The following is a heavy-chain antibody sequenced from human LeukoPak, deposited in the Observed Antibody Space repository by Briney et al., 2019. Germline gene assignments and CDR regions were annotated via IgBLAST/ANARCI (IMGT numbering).Heavy chain of an antibody. V-gene: IGHV3-74*01. D-gene: IGHD3-3*01. CDR3: ARGRYYDFWSGSDWFDP. J-gene: IGHJ5*02. CDR2: INSDGSST. CDR1: GFTFSSYW. Sequence: GGSLRLSCAASGFTFSSYWMHWVRQAPGKGLVWVSRINSDGSSTSYADSVKGRFTISRDNAKNTLYLQTNSLRAEDTAVYYCARGRYYDFWSGSDWFDPWGQGTLVTVSS.